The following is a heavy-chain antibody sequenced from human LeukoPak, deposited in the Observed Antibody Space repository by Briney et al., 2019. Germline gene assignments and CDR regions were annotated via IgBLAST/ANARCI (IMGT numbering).Heavy chain of an antibody. J-gene: IGHJ4*02. CDR2: ISSSGSTI. Sequence: PGGSLRLSCAASGFTFSSYEMNWVRQAPGKGLEWVSYISSSGSTIYYADSVKGRFTISRDNAKNSLYLQMNSLRAEDTAVYYCAGAPFDGDWSTPNSDYWGQGTLVTVSS. CDR1: GFTFSSYE. CDR3: AGAPFDGDWSTPNSDY. V-gene: IGHV3-48*03. D-gene: IGHD4-17*01.